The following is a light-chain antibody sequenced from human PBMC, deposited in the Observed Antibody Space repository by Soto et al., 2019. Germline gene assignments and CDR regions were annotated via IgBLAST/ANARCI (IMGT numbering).Light chain of an antibody. J-gene: IGKJ1*01. CDR2: GAS. CDR3: QQYNSWPQT. V-gene: IGKV3-15*01. CDR1: QSVSSN. Sequence: EIVMTQSPATLSVSPGDRVTLSCRASQSVSSNLAWFQQKPGKTPRLLIYGASTRATGIPARFSGSGSGTEFTLTISSLQSEDFAAYYCQQYNSWPQTFGQGTKLEIK.